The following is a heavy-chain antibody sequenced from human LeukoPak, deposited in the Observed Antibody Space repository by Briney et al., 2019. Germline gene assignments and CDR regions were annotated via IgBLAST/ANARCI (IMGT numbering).Heavy chain of an antibody. CDR3: TTDLPGCSTNCYHAFDI. CDR1: GFTFNNAW. CDR2: VKSKADGGTT. J-gene: IGHJ3*02. V-gene: IGHV3-15*01. D-gene: IGHD2-2*01. Sequence: GGSLRLSCAASGFTFNNAWMHWVRQAPGKGLEWVGRVKSKADGGTTDYAAPVKGRFTISRDDSKNTLHLQMNSLKSEDTAMYYCTTDLPGCSTNCYHAFDIWGQGTVVTVSS.